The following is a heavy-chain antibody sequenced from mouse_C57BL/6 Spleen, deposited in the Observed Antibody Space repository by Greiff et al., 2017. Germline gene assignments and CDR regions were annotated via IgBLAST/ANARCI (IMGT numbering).Heavy chain of an antibody. CDR2: INPSSGYT. CDR3: ARSGYGSSGYYFDY. J-gene: IGHJ2*01. V-gene: IGHV1-7*01. D-gene: IGHD1-1*01. CDR1: GYTFTSYW. Sequence: VQLQQSGAELAKPGASVKLSCKASGYTFTSYWMHWVKQRPGQGLEWIGYINPSSGYTKYNQKFKAKATLTADKSSSTAYMQLSSLTYEDSAVYYCARSGYGSSGYYFDYWGQGTTLTVSS.